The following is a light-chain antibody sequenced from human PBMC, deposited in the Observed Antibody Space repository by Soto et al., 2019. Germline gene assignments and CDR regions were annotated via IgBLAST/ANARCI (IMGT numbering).Light chain of an antibody. Sequence: DIQMTQSPSSLSASVGDRVTITCRASQSISSYLNWYQQKPGKAPKLLIYAASSLQSGVPSRFGGSGSGTDFTLTISSLQPEDFATYYCQQSYRTLLSFGGGTKVEIK. CDR2: AAS. V-gene: IGKV1-39*01. CDR1: QSISSY. J-gene: IGKJ4*01. CDR3: QQSYRTLLS.